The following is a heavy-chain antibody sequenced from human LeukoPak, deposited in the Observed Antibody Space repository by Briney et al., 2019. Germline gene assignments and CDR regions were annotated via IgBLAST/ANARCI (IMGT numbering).Heavy chain of an antibody. CDR2: INQDGGDK. CDR3: ATTYYYDSSGYYTGGIDY. J-gene: IGHJ4*02. D-gene: IGHD3-22*01. CDR1: GFTFSTYW. V-gene: IGHV3-7*01. Sequence: GGSLRLSCAASGFTFSTYWMSWVRQAPGKGLEWVANINQDGGDKYYVDSVKGRFTISRDNAKNSLYLQMNSLRVEDTAVYYCATTYYYDSSGYYTGGIDYWGQGTLVTVSS.